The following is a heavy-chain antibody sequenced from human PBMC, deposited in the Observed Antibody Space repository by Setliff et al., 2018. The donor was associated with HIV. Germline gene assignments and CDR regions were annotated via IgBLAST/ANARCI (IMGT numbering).Heavy chain of an antibody. CDR3: ARLRREEQWLVRGWFDP. D-gene: IGHD6-19*01. J-gene: IGHJ5*02. V-gene: IGHV4-39*01. CDR2: IYYSGGT. CDR1: GGSISSSSYY. Sequence: KPSETLSLTCTVSGGSISSSSYYWGWIRQPPGKGLEWIGSIYYSGGTYYNPSLKGRVTISVDTSKNQFSLKLSSVTAADTAVYYCARLRREEQWLVRGWFDPWGQGTLVTVSS.